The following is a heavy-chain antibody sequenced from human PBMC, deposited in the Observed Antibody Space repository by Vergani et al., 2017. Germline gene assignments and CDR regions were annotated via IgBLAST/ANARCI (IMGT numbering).Heavy chain of an antibody. CDR1: GYSISSGYY. J-gene: IGHJ5*02. Sequence: QVQLQESGPGLVQPSETLSLTCAVSGYSISSGYYCGWIRQPPGKGLEWIGSIYHSGSTYYNPSLKSRVTISVDTSKNQFSLKLSSVTAADTAVYYCARLDGGYDLGWVDPWGQGTLVTVSS. CDR2: IYHSGST. V-gene: IGHV4-38-2*01. D-gene: IGHD5-12*01. CDR3: ARLDGGYDLGWVDP.